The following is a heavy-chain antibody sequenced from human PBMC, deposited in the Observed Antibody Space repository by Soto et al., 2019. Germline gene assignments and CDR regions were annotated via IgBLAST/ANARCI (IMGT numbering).Heavy chain of an antibody. D-gene: IGHD5-18*01. J-gene: IGHJ2*01. Sequence: GGSLRLSCAASGFTFSDYYMSWIRQAPGKGLEWVSYISSSGSTIYYADSVKGRFTISRDNAKNSLYLQMNSLRAEDTAVYYCARVDTAMVGRANDYWYFDLWGRGTLVTVSS. CDR3: ARVDTAMVGRANDYWYFDL. V-gene: IGHV3-11*01. CDR2: ISSSGSTI. CDR1: GFTFSDYY.